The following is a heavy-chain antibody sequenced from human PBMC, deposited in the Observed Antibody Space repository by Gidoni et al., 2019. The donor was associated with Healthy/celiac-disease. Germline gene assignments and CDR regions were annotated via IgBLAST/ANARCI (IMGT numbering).Heavy chain of an antibody. D-gene: IGHD6-19*01. CDR2: IYYSGST. J-gene: IGHJ4*02. V-gene: IGHV4-39*07. Sequence: QLQLQESGPGLVKPSETLSLTCTVSGSSISSSSYYWGWIRQPPGKGLEWIGSIYYSGSTYYNPSLKSRVTISVDTSKNQFSLKLSSVTAADTAVYYCASWSSGWYYELDYWGQGTLVTVSS. CDR1: GSSISSSSYY. CDR3: ASWSSGWYYELDY.